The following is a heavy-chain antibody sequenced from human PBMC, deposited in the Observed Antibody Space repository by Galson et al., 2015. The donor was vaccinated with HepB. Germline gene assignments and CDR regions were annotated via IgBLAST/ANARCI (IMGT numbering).Heavy chain of an antibody. V-gene: IGHV1-69*13. Sequence: SVKVSCKASGGTFSSYAISWVRQAPGQGLEWMGGIIPIFGTANYAQKFQGRVTITADESTSTAYMELSSLRSEDTAVYYCAKGLGLISRDCGGDCYSRGWGQGTLVTVSS. CDR1: GGTFSSYA. D-gene: IGHD2-21*01. CDR3: AKGLGLISRDCGGDCYSRG. CDR2: IIPIFGTA. J-gene: IGHJ4*02.